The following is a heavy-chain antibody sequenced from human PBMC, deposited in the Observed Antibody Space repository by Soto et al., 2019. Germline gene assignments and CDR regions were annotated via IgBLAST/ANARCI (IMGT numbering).Heavy chain of an antibody. CDR1: GYTFTSYY. CDR3: ARVLPSSSSVGWFDP. CDR2: INPSGGST. J-gene: IGHJ5*02. V-gene: IGHV1-46*03. D-gene: IGHD6-6*01. Sequence: ASVKVSCKASGYTFTSYYMHWVRQAPGQGLEWMGIINPSGGSTSYAQKFQGRVTMTRGTSTSTVYMELSSLRSEDTAVYYCARVLPSSSSVGWFDPWGQGTLVTVSS.